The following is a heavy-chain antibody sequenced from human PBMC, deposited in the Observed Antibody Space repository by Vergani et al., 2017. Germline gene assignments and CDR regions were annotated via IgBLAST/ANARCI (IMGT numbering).Heavy chain of an antibody. CDR1: GGTFSSYA. Sequence: QVQLVQSGAEVKKPGSSVKVSCKASGGTFSSYAISWVRQAPGQGLEWMGGIIPIFGTANYAQKFQGRVTITADESTSTAYMELSSLRSEDTAVYYCAGGGGYSSAPWYYYYYMDVWGKGTTVTVSS. D-gene: IGHD6-19*01. CDR2: IIPIFGTA. V-gene: IGHV1-69*01. J-gene: IGHJ6*03. CDR3: AGGGGYSSAPWYYYYYMDV.